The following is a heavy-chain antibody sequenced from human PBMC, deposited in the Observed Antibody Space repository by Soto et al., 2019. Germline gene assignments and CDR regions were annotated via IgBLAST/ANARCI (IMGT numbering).Heavy chain of an antibody. CDR1: GFSFRILL. V-gene: IGHV3-30-3*01. D-gene: IGHD7-27*01. CDR3: ARDPKTSGGQHWAFNYFDS. J-gene: IGHJ4*02. Sequence: QVQLVESGGAGVNLGRPRSLSGAASGFSFRILLLPWVARAPARGPGWVALLSYDGTNKFYADSVKGRFTISRDNSKSTLYLQVDSLRPEDAAVYYCARDPKTSGGQHWAFNYFDSWGQGTLVTVSS. CDR2: LSYDGTNK.